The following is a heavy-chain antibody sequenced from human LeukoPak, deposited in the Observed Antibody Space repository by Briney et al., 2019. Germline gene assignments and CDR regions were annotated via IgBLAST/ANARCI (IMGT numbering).Heavy chain of an antibody. Sequence: GGSLRLSCAASGFTFTMVGMNWVRQAPGKGPEWISYIDGHSGIIYYADSVQGRFTISRDNAKDSVFLQMNGLRVDDTAVYYCARTYDFGRGPPGDAFDNWGPGTLVIVPS. CDR2: IDGHSGII. V-gene: IGHV3-48*01. CDR3: ARTYDFGRGPPGDAFDN. CDR1: GFTFTMVG. J-gene: IGHJ3*02. D-gene: IGHD3-3*01.